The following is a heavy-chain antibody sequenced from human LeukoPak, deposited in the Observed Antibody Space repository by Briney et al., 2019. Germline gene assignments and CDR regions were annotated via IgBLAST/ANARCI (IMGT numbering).Heavy chain of an antibody. CDR3: ARDKGYGSGSYYNGIDY. D-gene: IGHD3-10*01. CDR1: GFTFSSYG. V-gene: IGHV3-33*01. Sequence: GGSLRLSCAASGFTFSSYGMHWVRQAPGKGLEWVAVIWYDGSNKNYADSVKGRFTISRDNSKNTLYLQMNSLRAEDTAVYYCARDKGYGSGSYYNGIDYWGQGTLVTVSS. CDR2: IWYDGSNK. J-gene: IGHJ4*02.